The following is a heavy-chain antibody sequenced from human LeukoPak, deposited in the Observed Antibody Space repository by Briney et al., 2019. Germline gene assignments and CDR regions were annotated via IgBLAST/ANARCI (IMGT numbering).Heavy chain of an antibody. CDR2: INPNSGGT. CDR1: GYTFTGYY. D-gene: IGHD3-16*01. CDR3: ARVGGWARGDAFDI. V-gene: IGHV1-2*04. Sequence: ASVKVSCKASGYTFTGYYMHWVRQAPGQGLEWMGWINPNSGGTNYAQKFQGWVTMTRDTSISTAYMELSRLRSDDTAVYYCARVGGWARGDAFDIWGQGTMVTVSS. J-gene: IGHJ3*02.